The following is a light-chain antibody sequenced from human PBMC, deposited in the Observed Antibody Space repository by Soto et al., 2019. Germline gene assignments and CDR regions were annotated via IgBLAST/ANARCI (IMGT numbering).Light chain of an antibody. Sequence: QSVLTQPPSVSGAPGQRGTISCTGSSSNIGAGYDVHWYQQLPGAAPKLLIYDNTNRPSGVPDRFSGSKSGPSASLAITGLQSEDEADDYCQSYDNSLSGYGFGTGTKLTVL. CDR2: DNT. CDR1: SSNIGAGYD. J-gene: IGLJ1*01. CDR3: QSYDNSLSGYG. V-gene: IGLV1-40*01.